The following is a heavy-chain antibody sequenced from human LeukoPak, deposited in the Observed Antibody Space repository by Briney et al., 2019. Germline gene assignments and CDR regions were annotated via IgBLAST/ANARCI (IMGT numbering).Heavy chain of an antibody. V-gene: IGHV1-2*02. CDR1: GYTFTGYY. CDR3: ARDRNGGSAVAGDY. Sequence: ATVKVSCKSSGYTFTGYYMHWVRKAPGQGLEWMGWMSPNTGGTNYAQKFQGRVTMTRDASISTAYTELRSLISDDTAVYYCARDRNGGSAVAGDYWGQGTLVTVSS. D-gene: IGHD2-15*01. CDR2: MSPNTGGT. J-gene: IGHJ4*02.